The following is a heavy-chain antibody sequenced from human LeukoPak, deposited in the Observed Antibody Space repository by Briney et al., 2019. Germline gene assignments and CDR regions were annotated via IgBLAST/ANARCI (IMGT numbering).Heavy chain of an antibody. Sequence: PGGSLRLSCAASGFTFSVYSMNWVRQAPGMGLEWVSYITSNSATIQYADSVKGRFTISRDNAKNSLSLQMNSLRDEDTAVYYCARSVGGHFDYWGQGMLVTVSS. D-gene: IGHD3-16*01. CDR2: ITSNSATI. CDR1: GFTFSVYS. V-gene: IGHV3-48*02. CDR3: ARSVGGHFDY. J-gene: IGHJ4*02.